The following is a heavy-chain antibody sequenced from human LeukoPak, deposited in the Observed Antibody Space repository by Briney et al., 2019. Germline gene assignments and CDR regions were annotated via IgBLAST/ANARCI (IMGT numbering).Heavy chain of an antibody. Sequence: ASVKVSCKASGYTFTNYYMHLVRQAPGQGLEWMGIINPSGGGTSYAQKFQGRLTMTRDTSTTTVYMELSSLRSEDTAMYYCAREIGPRQLHLWGSAFDYWGQGTLVTVSS. J-gene: IGHJ4*02. CDR1: GYTFTNYY. CDR3: AREIGPRQLHLWGSAFDY. V-gene: IGHV1-46*01. D-gene: IGHD5-18*01. CDR2: INPSGGGT.